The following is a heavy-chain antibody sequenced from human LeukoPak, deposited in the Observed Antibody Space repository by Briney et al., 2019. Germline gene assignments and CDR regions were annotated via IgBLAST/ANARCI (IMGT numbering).Heavy chain of an antibody. CDR1: GGSVSSGSYY. Sequence: SETLSLTCTVSGGSVSSGSYYWSWIRQPPGTGLEWIGYIYYSGSTNYNPSLKSRVTISVDTSKNQFSLKLSSVTAADTAVYYCARATYDILTGYYWFDPWGQGTLVTVSS. CDR2: IYYSGST. V-gene: IGHV4-61*01. CDR3: ARATYDILTGYYWFDP. J-gene: IGHJ5*02. D-gene: IGHD3-9*01.